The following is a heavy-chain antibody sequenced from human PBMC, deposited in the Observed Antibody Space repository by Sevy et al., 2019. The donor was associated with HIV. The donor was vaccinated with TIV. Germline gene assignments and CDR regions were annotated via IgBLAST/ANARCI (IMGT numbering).Heavy chain of an antibody. V-gene: IGHV3-7*01. CDR3: ARDRAYSALDY. CDR1: GFTFSDSW. Sequence: GGSLRLSCVASGFTFSDSWMTWVRQAPGKGLERIAFINEDGSRLGYVDSVRGRFTISRENTKNSLYLQMNSLRAEDTAVYFCARDRAYSALDYSGQGTMVTVSS. D-gene: IGHD5-18*01. CDR2: INEDGSRL. J-gene: IGHJ4*02.